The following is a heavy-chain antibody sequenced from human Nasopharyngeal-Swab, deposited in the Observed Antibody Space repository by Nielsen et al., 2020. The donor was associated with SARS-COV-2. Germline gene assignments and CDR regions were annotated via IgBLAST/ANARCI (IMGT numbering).Heavy chain of an antibody. J-gene: IGHJ4*02. CDR1: GFTFSSYA. Sequence: GESLKLSCAASGFTFSSYAMSWVLQAPGKVLERVSALSGSGGSTYYADSVKGRFTISRDNSKNTLYLQMNSLRAEDTAVYYCAKWNTSSCYPVFDSWGQGTLVTVSS. CDR2: LSGSGGST. V-gene: IGHV3-23*01. D-gene: IGHD2-2*01. CDR3: AKWNTSSCYPVFDS.